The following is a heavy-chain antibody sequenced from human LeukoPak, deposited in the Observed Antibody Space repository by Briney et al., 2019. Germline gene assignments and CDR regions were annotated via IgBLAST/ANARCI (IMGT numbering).Heavy chain of an antibody. CDR3: ARGVALYFDP. CDR2: SNPNRCGT. CDR1: GYTFTGYY. J-gene: IGHJ5*02. Sequence: GASVNVSCKXSGYTFTGYYMHWVRQSPGQGLEWVGWSNPNRCGTNYAQKLQGQVTMTSDTSISTAYMELSRLRYDDTAEYYCARGVALYFDPWGQGTLVTVSS. D-gene: IGHD2-2*02. V-gene: IGHV1-2*02.